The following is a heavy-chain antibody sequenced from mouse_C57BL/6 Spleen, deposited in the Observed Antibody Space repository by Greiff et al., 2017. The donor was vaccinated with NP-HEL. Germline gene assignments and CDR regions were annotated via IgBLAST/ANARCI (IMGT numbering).Heavy chain of an antibody. CDR3: AREERLRDNLWYFDV. CDR1: GFTFSDYY. Sequence: EVKLQESEGGLVQPGSSMKLSCTASGFTFSDYYMAWVSQVPEKGLEWVPNINYDGSSTYYLDSLKSRFIISRDNAKNILYLQMSNLRSEDTATYDCAREERLRDNLWYFDVWGTGTTVTVSS. J-gene: IGHJ1*03. D-gene: IGHD2-4*01. CDR2: INYDGSST. V-gene: IGHV5-16*01.